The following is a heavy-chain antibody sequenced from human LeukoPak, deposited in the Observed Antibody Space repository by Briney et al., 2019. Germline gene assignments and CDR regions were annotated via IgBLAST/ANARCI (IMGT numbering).Heavy chain of an antibody. V-gene: IGHV1-3*01. Sequence: ASVKVSCKASGYTFTSYAMHWVRQAPGQRLEWMGRINAGNGNTKYSQKFQGRVTITRDTSASTAYMELSSLRSEDTAVYYCARLGPAVGPRAVGATGYWGQGTLVTVSS. CDR2: INAGNGNT. CDR3: ARLGPAVGPRAVGATGY. D-gene: IGHD1-26*01. CDR1: GYTFTSYA. J-gene: IGHJ4*02.